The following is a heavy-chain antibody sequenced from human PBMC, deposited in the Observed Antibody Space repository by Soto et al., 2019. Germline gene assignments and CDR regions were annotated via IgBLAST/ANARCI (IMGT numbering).Heavy chain of an antibody. J-gene: IGHJ6*03. CDR2: INAGNGNT. Sequence: ASVKVSCKASGYTFTSYAMHWVRQAPGQRLEWMGWINAGNGNTKYSQKFQGRVTITRDTSASTAYMELSSLRSEDTAVYYCASSKQQLASYYYYYYMDVWGKGTTVHRLL. CDR3: ASSKQQLASYYYYYYMDV. V-gene: IGHV1-3*01. D-gene: IGHD6-13*01. CDR1: GYTFTSYA.